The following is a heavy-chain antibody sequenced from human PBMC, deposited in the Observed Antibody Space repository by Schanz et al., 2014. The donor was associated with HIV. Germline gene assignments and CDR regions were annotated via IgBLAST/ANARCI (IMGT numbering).Heavy chain of an antibody. Sequence: QVQLVQSGTEVKKPGASVKVSCKASGYTFISYGISWVRQAPGQGLEWMGWISAYNGNTNYAQKFQGRLTMTTDTSTSTAYMELRSLRSDDTAVYYCASQYSNYDSSRRYHWYFDLWGRGTLVTVSS. CDR3: ASQYSNYDSSRRYHWYFDL. J-gene: IGHJ2*01. D-gene: IGHD4-4*01. V-gene: IGHV1-18*01. CDR1: GYTFISYG. CDR2: ISAYNGNT.